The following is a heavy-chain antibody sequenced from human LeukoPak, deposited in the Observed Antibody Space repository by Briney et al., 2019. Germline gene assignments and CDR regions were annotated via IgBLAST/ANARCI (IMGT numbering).Heavy chain of an antibody. CDR3: ARDRLEMATIPAY. Sequence: GASVKVSCKASGGTFSSYAISWVRQAPGQGLEWMGGIIPIFGTANYAQKFQGRVTITTDESTSTAYMELSSLRSEDTAVYYCARDRLEMATIPAYWGQGTLVTVSS. J-gene: IGHJ4*02. CDR2: IIPIFGTA. CDR1: GGTFSSYA. D-gene: IGHD5-24*01. V-gene: IGHV1-69*05.